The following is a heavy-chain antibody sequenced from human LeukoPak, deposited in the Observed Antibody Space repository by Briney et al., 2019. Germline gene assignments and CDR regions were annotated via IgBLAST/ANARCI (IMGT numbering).Heavy chain of an antibody. CDR1: GGSISTYY. CDR3: ARTRYYYNSRSYGAPYYFDY. D-gene: IGHD3-10*01. Sequence: SETLSLTCTVSGGSISTYYWSWIRQPPGKGLEWIGYIYYTGSTSYNPSLKSRVTMSLDASKNQFSLKLSSVTAADTAVYYCARTRYYYNSRSYGAPYYFDYWGQGTLVTVSS. CDR2: IYYTGST. V-gene: IGHV4-59*08. J-gene: IGHJ4*02.